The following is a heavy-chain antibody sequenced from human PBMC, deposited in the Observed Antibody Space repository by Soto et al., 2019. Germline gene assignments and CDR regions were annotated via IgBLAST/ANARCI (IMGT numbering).Heavy chain of an antibody. D-gene: IGHD6-19*01. CDR3: ARGSYYSGWV. Sequence: PSQTRSLTCAISGDSVSSTSAAWSWIRQSPSRGLEWLGRTYYRSKWYSDYAVSVKSRITINPDTSKNQFSLQLNSVTPEDTAVYYCARGSYYSGWVWGQGPLVTVSS. CDR1: GDSVSSTSAA. V-gene: IGHV6-1*01. CDR2: TYYRSKWYS. J-gene: IGHJ4*02.